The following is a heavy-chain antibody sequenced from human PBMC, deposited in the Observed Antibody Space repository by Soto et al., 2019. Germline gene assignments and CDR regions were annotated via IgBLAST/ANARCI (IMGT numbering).Heavy chain of an antibody. D-gene: IGHD6-19*01. CDR2: ARNDPRARTT. Sequence: ETQLMESGGGLVQPGGSLRLSCAASGFIFNDYHMEWVRQAPGKGLEWIGRARNDPRARTTEHAESVRGRFITSRDDSQNSLYLQMNRLKVEDTAVYYCVGSRPGGLVFQFWGQGTLVTVSS. J-gene: IGHJ4*02. V-gene: IGHV3-72*01. CDR1: GFIFNDYH. CDR3: VGSRPGGLVFQF.